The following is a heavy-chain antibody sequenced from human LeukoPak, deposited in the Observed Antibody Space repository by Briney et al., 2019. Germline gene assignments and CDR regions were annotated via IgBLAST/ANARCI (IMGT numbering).Heavy chain of an antibody. J-gene: IGHJ5*02. CDR3: ARKNGYSSGWYFSFDP. CDR2: ISGSGGST. D-gene: IGHD6-19*01. Sequence: PGGSLRLSCAASGFTFSSYAMSWVRQAPGKGLEWVSAISGSGGSTYYADSVKGRFTISRDNAKNSLYLQMNSLRAEDTALYYCARKNGYSSGWYFSFDPWGQGTLVTVSS. V-gene: IGHV3-23*01. CDR1: GFTFSSYA.